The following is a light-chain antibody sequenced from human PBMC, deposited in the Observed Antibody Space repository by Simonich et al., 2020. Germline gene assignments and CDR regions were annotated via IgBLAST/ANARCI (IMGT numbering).Light chain of an antibody. CDR2: LGS. J-gene: IGKJ4*01. CDR1: QSLLHSNGYNY. V-gene: IGKV2-28*01. Sequence: DIVMTQSPLSLPVTPGEPASISCRSSQSLLHSNGYNYLDWYLQKPGQSPQLLIYLGSNRASGVPDRFSGSGSGTDFTLKISRVEAGDVGVYYCMQSIQLPLTFGGGTKVEIK. CDR3: MQSIQLPLT.